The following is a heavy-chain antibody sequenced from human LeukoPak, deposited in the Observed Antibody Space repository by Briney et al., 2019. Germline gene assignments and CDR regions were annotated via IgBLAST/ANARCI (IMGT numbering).Heavy chain of an antibody. CDR3: AKDQGAYYDFWSGLSPNWFDP. J-gene: IGHJ5*02. CDR1: GFTFSSYG. V-gene: IGHV3-30*02. D-gene: IGHD3-3*01. CDR2: IRYDGSNK. Sequence: PGGSLRLSCAASGFTFSSYGMHWVRQAPGKGLEWVAFIRYDGSNKYYADSVKGRFTISRDNSKNTLYLQMNSLRAEDTAVYYCAKDQGAYYDFWSGLSPNWFDPWGQGTLVTVSS.